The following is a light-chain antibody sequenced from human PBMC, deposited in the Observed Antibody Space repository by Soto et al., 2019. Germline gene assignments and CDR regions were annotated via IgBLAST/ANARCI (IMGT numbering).Light chain of an antibody. V-gene: IGLV2-14*01. CDR1: SSDGGGYDY. CDR3: SSHTSGRTRV. J-gene: IGLJ1*01. CDR2: EVT. Sequence: QSALTQPASVSGSRGQSIAISCTGTSSDGGGYDYVSWYQQQPDKAPKLMIYEVTKRPSGVSNRFSGSKSGNTASLTISGLQSEDEADYYCSSHTSGRTRVFGTGTKVTVL.